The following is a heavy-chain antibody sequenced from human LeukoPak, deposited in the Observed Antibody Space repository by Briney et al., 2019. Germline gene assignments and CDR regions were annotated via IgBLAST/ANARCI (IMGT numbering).Heavy chain of an antibody. D-gene: IGHD1-26*01. J-gene: IGHJ4*02. CDR3: ARERGAALGY. V-gene: IGHV4-4*08. Sequence: SETLSLTCAVSGGSISSISWSWIRQPPGKGLEWIGRIYTSGSTNYNPSLKSRVTISVDTSKNQFSLKLSSVTAADTAVYYCARERGAALGYWGQGTLVTVSS. CDR1: GGSISSIS. CDR2: IYTSGST.